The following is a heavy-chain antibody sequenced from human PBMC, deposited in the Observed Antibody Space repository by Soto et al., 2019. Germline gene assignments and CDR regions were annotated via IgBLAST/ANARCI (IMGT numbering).Heavy chain of an antibody. Sequence: PSETLSLTCAAYGVSFSGYYWSWIRQPPGKGLEWIGEINHSGGTNYNPSLKSRVTITVDTSKNQFSLKLSSVTAADTAVYYCAIRTTIFGVVMPAYGMDVWGQGTTVTVSS. CDR2: INHSGGT. V-gene: IGHV4-34*01. J-gene: IGHJ6*02. D-gene: IGHD3-3*01. CDR3: AIRTTIFGVVMPAYGMDV. CDR1: GVSFSGYY.